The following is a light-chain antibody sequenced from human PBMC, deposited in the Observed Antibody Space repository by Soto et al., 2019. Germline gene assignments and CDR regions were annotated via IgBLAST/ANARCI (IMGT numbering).Light chain of an antibody. V-gene: IGLV1-40*01. Sequence: QSVLTQPPSVSGAPGQRVTISCTGSSSNIGAGYDVHWYQQLPGKAPKLLIYGNSNRHSGVAHRFSISKSETSASLAITALHADDEAYYYSQSYHSSLSAVVFGGRTKLTVL. J-gene: IGLJ2*01. CDR1: SSNIGAGYD. CDR3: QSYHSSLSAVV. CDR2: GNS.